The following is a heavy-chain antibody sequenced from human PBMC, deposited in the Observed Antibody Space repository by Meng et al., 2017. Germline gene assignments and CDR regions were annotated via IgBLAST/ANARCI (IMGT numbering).Heavy chain of an antibody. D-gene: IGHD1-1*01. CDR2: TYYSSKWYN. CDR1: GDSVSSNSAA. Sequence: SCAISGDSVSSNSAAWNWIRQSPSRGLEWLGRTYYSSKWYNDYAVSVKSRITINPDTSKNQFSLQLNSVTPEDTAVYYCARLRFGTAPYYYYGMDVWGQGTTVTVSS. V-gene: IGHV6-1*01. J-gene: IGHJ6*02. CDR3: ARLRFGTAPYYYYGMDV.